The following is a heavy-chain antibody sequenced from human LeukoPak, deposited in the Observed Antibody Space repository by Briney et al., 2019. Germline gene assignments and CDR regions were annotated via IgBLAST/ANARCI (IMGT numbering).Heavy chain of an antibody. CDR2: ISYDGSNK. CDR3: ARDHPHITMIVKN. V-gene: IGHV3-30-3*01. D-gene: IGHD3-22*01. CDR1: GFTFSSYA. J-gene: IGHJ4*02. Sequence: GSLRLSCAASGFTFSSYAMHWVRQAPGKGLEWVAVISYDGSNKYYADSVKGRFTISRDNSKNTLYLQMNSLRAEDTAVYYCARDHPHITMIVKNWGQGTLVTVSS.